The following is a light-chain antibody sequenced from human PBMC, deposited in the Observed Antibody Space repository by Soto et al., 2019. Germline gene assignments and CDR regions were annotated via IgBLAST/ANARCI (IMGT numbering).Light chain of an antibody. J-gene: IGKJ2*01. CDR3: QNYNSAPNT. CDR1: QAITNY. Sequence: DIRMTQSPSSLSAYVGDRVTITCRASQAITNYLAWYQQKPGKVPKLLIYGASTLQSGVPSRFTGSGSGTVFTLTITSLQPEDVATYYCQNYNSAPNTFGQGTRLEIK. CDR2: GAS. V-gene: IGKV1-27*01.